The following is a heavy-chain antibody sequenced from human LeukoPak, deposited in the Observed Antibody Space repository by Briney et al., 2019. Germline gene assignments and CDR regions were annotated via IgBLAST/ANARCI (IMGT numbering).Heavy chain of an antibody. CDR1: GYTFTNNY. Sequence: GASVKVSCKASGYTFTNNYMDWVRQAPGQGLEWMGWINANSGGTNYAQKFQGRVTMTRDTSISTAYMELSGLRSDDTAVFFCARGYLRGLVTYFAFGGRGPRAPVSA. CDR3: ARGYLRGLVTYFAF. J-gene: IGHJ4*02. D-gene: IGHD2-15*01. CDR2: INANSGGT. V-gene: IGHV1-2*02.